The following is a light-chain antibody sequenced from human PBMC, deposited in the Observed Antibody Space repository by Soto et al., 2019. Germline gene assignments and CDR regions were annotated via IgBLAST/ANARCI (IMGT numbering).Light chain of an antibody. CDR2: DAS. CDR3: QQRSNWLLT. CDR1: QSVSSY. V-gene: IGKV3-11*01. Sequence: EIVLTQSPATLSLSPGERATLSCRASQSVSSYLAWYQQKPGQAPRLLIYDASNRATGIPARFSASGSGTDVTRTISSLEPEDCAVYYCQQRSNWLLTFGQGTRLEIK. J-gene: IGKJ5*01.